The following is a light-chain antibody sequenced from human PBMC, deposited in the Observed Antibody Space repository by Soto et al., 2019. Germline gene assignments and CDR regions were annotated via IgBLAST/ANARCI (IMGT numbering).Light chain of an antibody. CDR2: AAS. Sequence: DIQMTKSPSSLSASVGDRVTITCRASQTVRTYLNWYQQKPGKPPTLLVYAASTLESAVPPRFSGAGSETDFTLTNSGLQSEDFATYYCQQTFSTPITFGQGTRLE. J-gene: IGKJ5*01. CDR3: QQTFSTPIT. CDR1: QTVRTY. V-gene: IGKV1-39*01.